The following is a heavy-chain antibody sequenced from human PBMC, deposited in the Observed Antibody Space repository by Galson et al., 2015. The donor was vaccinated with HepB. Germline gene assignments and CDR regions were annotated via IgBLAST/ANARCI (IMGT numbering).Heavy chain of an antibody. Sequence: QVQLQESGPGLVKPSETLSLTCAVYGGSFSGYYWSWIRQPPGKGLEWIGEINHSGSTNYNPSLKSRVTISVDTSKNQFSLKPSSVTAADTAVYYCARGGYSYATGWGQGTLVTVSS. J-gene: IGHJ4*02. V-gene: IGHV4-34*01. CDR2: INHSGST. CDR3: ARGGYSYATG. D-gene: IGHD5-18*01. CDR1: GGSFSGYY.